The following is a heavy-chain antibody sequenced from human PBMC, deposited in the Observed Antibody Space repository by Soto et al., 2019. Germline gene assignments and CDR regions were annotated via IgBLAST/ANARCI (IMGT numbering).Heavy chain of an antibody. Sequence: QVQLVQSGAEVKKPGSSVKVSCKASGCTFSSYAISWVRQAPGQGLEWMGGIIPISGTANYAQKFQGRVTITADESTRTAYMELSSLRSEDTAVYYCARSQGSSTSLEIYYYYYYGMDVWGQGPTVTVSS. CDR1: GCTFSSYA. CDR3: ARSQGSSTSLEIYYYYYYGMDV. V-gene: IGHV1-69*01. CDR2: IIPISGTA. J-gene: IGHJ6*02. D-gene: IGHD2-2*01.